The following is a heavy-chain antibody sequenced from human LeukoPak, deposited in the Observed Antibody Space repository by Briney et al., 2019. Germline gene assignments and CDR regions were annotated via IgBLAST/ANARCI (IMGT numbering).Heavy chain of an antibody. CDR3: ARLYYYDSSGYGAFDI. D-gene: IGHD3-22*01. Sequence: PSETLSLTCTVSGGSISSGDYYWSWIRQPPGKGLEWIGYIYYSGSTYYNPSLKSRVTISVDTSKNQFSLKLSSVTAADTAVYYCARLYYYDSSGYGAFDIWGQGTMVTVSS. CDR2: IYYSGST. CDR1: GGSISSGDYY. J-gene: IGHJ3*02. V-gene: IGHV4-30-4*01.